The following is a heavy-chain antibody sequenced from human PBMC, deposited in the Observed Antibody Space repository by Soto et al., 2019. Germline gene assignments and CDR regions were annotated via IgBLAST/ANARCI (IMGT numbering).Heavy chain of an antibody. Sequence: QLVQSGAEVKKPGASVKVSCKASGYTFTGYYTHWVRQAPGQGLEWMGWINTTSGGTNYAQKFQEWVTMTRDTSISTAYMELSRLRSDDTAVYYCARGVEWLVLDYWGQGTLVTVSS. D-gene: IGHD6-19*01. CDR1: GYTFTGYY. J-gene: IGHJ4*02. CDR2: INTTSGGT. CDR3: ARGVEWLVLDY. V-gene: IGHV1-2*04.